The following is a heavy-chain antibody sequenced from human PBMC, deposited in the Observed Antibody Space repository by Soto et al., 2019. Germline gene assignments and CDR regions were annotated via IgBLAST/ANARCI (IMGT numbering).Heavy chain of an antibody. V-gene: IGHV3-66*01. CDR1: GLNVSYNY. Sequence: GGSLRLSCAASGLNVSYNYMSWVRQTPGKGLEWVSIIYSGGSTYYADSVKGRFSISRDNSKNMLYLQMNSLRAEDTAVYYCARGYCSGGSCFHYFDCWGQGTLVTVSS. J-gene: IGHJ4*02. D-gene: IGHD2-15*01. CDR3: ARGYCSGGSCFHYFDC. CDR2: IYSGGST.